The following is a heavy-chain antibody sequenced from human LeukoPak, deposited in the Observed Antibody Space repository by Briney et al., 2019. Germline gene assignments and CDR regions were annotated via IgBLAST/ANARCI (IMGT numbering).Heavy chain of an antibody. D-gene: IGHD3-3*01. CDR3: ARAWITIFGVDDYYGMDV. J-gene: IGHJ6*02. V-gene: IGHV3-48*02. CDR1: GFTFSSYS. CDR2: IGSSSSTI. Sequence: GGSLRLSCAASGFTFSSYSMNWVRQAPGKGLEWVSYIGSSSSTIYYADSVKGRFTISRDNAKNSLYLQMNSLRDEDTAVYYCARAWITIFGVDDYYGMDVWGQGTTVTVSS.